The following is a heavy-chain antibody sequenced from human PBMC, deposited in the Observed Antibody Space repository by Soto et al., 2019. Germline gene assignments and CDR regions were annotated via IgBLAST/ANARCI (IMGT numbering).Heavy chain of an antibody. V-gene: IGHV1-18*01. CDR1: GYTFTSYG. CDR3: ARSHIVVVPAAIPLVY. CDR2: ISAYNGNT. D-gene: IGHD2-2*01. J-gene: IGHJ4*02. Sequence: QVQLVQSGAEVKKPGASVKVSCKASGYTFTSYGISWVRQAPGQGLEWMGWISAYNGNTNYAKKLQGRVTMTTDTSTSTAYMELRSLRSDDTAVYYCARSHIVVVPAAIPLVYWGQGTLVTVSS.